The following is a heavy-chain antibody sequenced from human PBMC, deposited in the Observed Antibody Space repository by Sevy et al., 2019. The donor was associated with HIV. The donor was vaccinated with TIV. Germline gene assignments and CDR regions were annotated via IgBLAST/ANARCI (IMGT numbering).Heavy chain of an antibody. CDR3: AKGAVDCRDGTCYSAYYYSVMDV. J-gene: IGHJ6*02. CDR2: ISYDGSNQ. CDR1: GFTFSNYG. V-gene: IGHV3-30*18. Sequence: GGSLRLSCAASGFTFSNYGMHWVRQAPGKGLEWVAVISYDGSNQYYADSVQGRFTISRDNSKNTLYLQMNSLRTEDTAVSYCAKGAVDCRDGTCYSAYYYSVMDVWGQGTTVTVSS. D-gene: IGHD2-15*01.